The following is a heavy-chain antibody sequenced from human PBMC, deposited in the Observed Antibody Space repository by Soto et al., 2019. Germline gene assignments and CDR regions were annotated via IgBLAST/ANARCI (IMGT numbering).Heavy chain of an antibody. CDR2: IIPIFGTA. CDR3: ARERLPGQLWLLYFDY. D-gene: IGHD5-18*01. CDR1: GGTFSSYA. Sequence: SVKVSCKASGGTFSSYAISWVRQAPGQGLEWMGGIIPIFGTANYAQKFQGGVTITADESTSTAYMELSSLRSEDTAVYYCARERLPGQLWLLYFDYWGQGTLVTVSS. V-gene: IGHV1-69*13. J-gene: IGHJ4*02.